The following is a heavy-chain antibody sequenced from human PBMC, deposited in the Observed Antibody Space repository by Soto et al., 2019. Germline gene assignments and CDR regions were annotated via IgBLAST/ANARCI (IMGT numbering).Heavy chain of an antibody. CDR2: IYWDDDK. Sequence: QITVKESGLPLVKPTETLTLTRTFSGFSLSSIGMGVGWIRQPPGKALEWLALIYWDDDKRYSPSLSSRLTITKDPSKNEVDLTMTNMDPVDTATYYCARLTRGVYDSGRLWEKFDYWGQGTLVTVSS. CDR1: GFSLSSIGMG. V-gene: IGHV2-5*02. D-gene: IGHD5-12*01. J-gene: IGHJ4*02. CDR3: ARLTRGVYDSGRLWEKFDY.